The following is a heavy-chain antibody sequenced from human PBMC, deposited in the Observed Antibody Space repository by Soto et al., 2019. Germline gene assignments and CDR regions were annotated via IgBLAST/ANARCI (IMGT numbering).Heavy chain of an antibody. CDR3: ATTYISSSWYHYYYYYGMDV. Sequence: PGGSLRLSCAASGFTFSNFGMHWVRQAPGKGLEWVAVIWSDGRDKYYGDTVKGRFTISRDNSKNTLHLQMNSLRAEDTAVYYCATTYISSSWYHYYYYYGMDVWGQGTTVTVSS. J-gene: IGHJ6*02. CDR2: IWSDGRDK. V-gene: IGHV3-33*01. CDR1: GFTFSNFG. D-gene: IGHD6-13*01.